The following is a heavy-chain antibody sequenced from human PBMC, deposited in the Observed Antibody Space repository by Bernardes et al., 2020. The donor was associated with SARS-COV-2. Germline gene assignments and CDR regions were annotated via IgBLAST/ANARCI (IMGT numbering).Heavy chain of an antibody. J-gene: IGHJ4*02. CDR2: VFYTGST. CDR3: ARQSRSGGRKFDY. CDR1: GGSLSTTNYY. V-gene: IGHV4-39*01. D-gene: IGHD1-26*01. Sequence: SETLSLTCSISGGSLSTTNYYWAWLRQPPGKGLEWIGSVFYTGSTYYNPSLMTRVTISADTSKNHFSLKLNSVTAADTATYYCARQSRSGGRKFDYWTQGTLVTVSS.